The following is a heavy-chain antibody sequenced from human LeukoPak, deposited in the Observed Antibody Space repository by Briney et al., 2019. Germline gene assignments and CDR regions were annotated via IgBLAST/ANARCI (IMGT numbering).Heavy chain of an antibody. CDR1: VGSFSGYY. CDR2: INHGRST. Sequence: PSETLSLTCAVYVGSFSGYYWTWIRQPPGKGLEWIGEINHGRSTNYNPSLKSRVTISVDTSKNQFSLKLSSVTAADTAVYYCARDNIVVVAATKAYYFDYWGQGTLVTVSS. J-gene: IGHJ4*02. CDR3: ARDNIVVVAATKAYYFDY. D-gene: IGHD2-15*01. V-gene: IGHV4-34*01.